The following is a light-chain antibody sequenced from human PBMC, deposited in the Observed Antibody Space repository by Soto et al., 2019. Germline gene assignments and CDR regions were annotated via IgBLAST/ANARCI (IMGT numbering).Light chain of an antibody. CDR3: QQYNNWPWT. CDR1: QSVSSN. V-gene: IGKV3-15*01. J-gene: IGKJ1*01. CDR2: GAS. Sequence: EIVMTQSPATLSVSPGERGTLSCRASQSVSSNLAWYQQKPGQAPRLLIYGASTRATGIPARFSGSRSGTEFTLTNSSLQSEDFAVYYCQQYNNWPWTFGQGTKVEIK.